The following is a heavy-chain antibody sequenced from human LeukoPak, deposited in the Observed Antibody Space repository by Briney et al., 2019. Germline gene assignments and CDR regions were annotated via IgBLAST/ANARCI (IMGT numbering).Heavy chain of an antibody. J-gene: IGHJ6*03. CDR3: ARDSRVSFYYYYMDV. D-gene: IGHD3-22*01. CDR2: ISAYNGNT. V-gene: IGHV1-18*01. CDR1: GYTFTSYG. Sequence: ASVKVSCKASGYTFTSYGISWVRQAPGQGLEWMGWISAYNGNTNYAQKLQGRVTMTTDTSTSTAYMELRSLRSDDTAVYYCARDSRVSFYYYYMDVWAKGPRSPSP.